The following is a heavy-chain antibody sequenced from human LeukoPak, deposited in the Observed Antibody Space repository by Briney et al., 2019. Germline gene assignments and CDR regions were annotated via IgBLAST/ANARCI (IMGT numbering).Heavy chain of an antibody. Sequence: GGSLGLSCAASGFTFSSYGMHWVRQAPGKGLEWVAFIRYDGSNKFHADSVKGRFTISRDDSKNTLYLQMNSLKTEDTAVYYCTTRGGSFSIFDYWGQGTLVTVSS. V-gene: IGHV3-30*02. D-gene: IGHD1-26*01. CDR1: GFTFSSYG. CDR2: IRYDGSNK. CDR3: TTRGGSFSIFDY. J-gene: IGHJ4*02.